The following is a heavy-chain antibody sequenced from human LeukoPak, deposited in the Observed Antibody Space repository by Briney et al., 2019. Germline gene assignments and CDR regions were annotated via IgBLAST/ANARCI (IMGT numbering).Heavy chain of an antibody. J-gene: IGHJ4*02. CDR3: ARGSSSGLDY. Sequence: PGGSLRLSCAASGFTFSSYSMNWVRQAPGKGLEWVSYISSSSTIYYADSVKGRFTISRDNAKNSLYLQMNSLRDTAVYYCARGSSSGLDYWGQGTLVTVSS. CDR1: GFTFSSYS. D-gene: IGHD6-19*01. V-gene: IGHV3-48*04. CDR2: ISSSSTI.